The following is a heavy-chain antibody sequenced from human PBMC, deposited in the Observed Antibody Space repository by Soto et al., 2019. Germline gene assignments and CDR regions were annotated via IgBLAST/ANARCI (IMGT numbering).Heavy chain of an antibody. CDR1: GGSISSGGYY. Sequence: QVQLQESGPGLVKPSQTLSLTCTVSGGSISSGGYYWSWIRQHPGKGLEWIGYIYYSGSTYYNPXLKSRVTISVXXSXNXXSLKLSSVTAADTAVYYCARVGYDILTGYNSYFDYWGQGTLVTVSS. V-gene: IGHV4-31*03. CDR2: IYYSGST. J-gene: IGHJ4*02. CDR3: ARVGYDILTGYNSYFDY. D-gene: IGHD3-9*01.